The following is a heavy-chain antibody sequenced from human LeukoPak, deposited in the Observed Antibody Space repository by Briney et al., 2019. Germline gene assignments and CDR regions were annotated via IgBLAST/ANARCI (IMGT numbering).Heavy chain of an antibody. D-gene: IGHD3-3*01. CDR3: AIDNYDFWSGYTN. CDR2: IIPIFGTA. Sequence: ASVKVSCKASGGTFSSYAISWVRQAPGQGLEWMGGIIPIFGTANYAQKFQGRVTVTTDESTSTAYMELSSLRSEDTAVYYCAIDNYDFWSGYTNWGQGTLVTVSS. J-gene: IGHJ4*02. CDR1: GGTFSSYA. V-gene: IGHV1-69*05.